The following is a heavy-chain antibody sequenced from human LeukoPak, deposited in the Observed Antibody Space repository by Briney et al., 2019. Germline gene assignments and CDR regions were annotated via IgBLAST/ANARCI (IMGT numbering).Heavy chain of an antibody. V-gene: IGHV4-59*01. D-gene: IGHD2-21*02. CDR1: GGSISSYY. J-gene: IGHJ6*02. CDR2: IYYSGST. CDR3: ASKYCGGDCYAWYYGMDV. Sequence: KPSETLSLTCTVSGGSISSYYWSWIRQPPGKGLEWIGYIYYSGSTNCNPSLKSRVTISVDTSKNQFSLKLSSVTAADTAVYYCASKYCGGDCYAWYYGMDVWGQGTTVTVSS.